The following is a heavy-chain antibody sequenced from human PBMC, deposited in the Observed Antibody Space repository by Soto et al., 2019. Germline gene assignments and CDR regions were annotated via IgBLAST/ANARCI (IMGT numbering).Heavy chain of an antibody. V-gene: IGHV3-7*03. Sequence: VQLVESGGGLVQPGGSLRLSCAASGFTLSSFWMTWVRQAPDKGLEWVASIKQDGSETYYVDSVKGRFTISRDNPKNTLYLQMNSLRVGDTAVYYCARPPHGMDVWGQGTTVTVSS. CDR1: GFTLSSFW. CDR2: IKQDGSET. J-gene: IGHJ6*02. CDR3: ARPPHGMDV.